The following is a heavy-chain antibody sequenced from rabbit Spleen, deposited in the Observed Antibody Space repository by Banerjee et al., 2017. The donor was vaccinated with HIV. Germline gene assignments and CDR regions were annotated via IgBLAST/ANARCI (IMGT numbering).Heavy chain of an antibody. J-gene: IGHJ6*01. D-gene: IGHD8-1*01. Sequence: QEQLVESGGGLVKPEGSLKLSCTASGFSFSNKAVMCWVRQAPGKGLEWIACINVITGKAVYASWAKGRFTFSKTSSTTVTLQMTSLTAADTATYFCARDTGSSFSSYGMDLWGQGPLVTVS. CDR1: GFSFSNKAV. CDR3: ARDTGSSFSSYGMDL. CDR2: INVITGKA. V-gene: IGHV1S45*01.